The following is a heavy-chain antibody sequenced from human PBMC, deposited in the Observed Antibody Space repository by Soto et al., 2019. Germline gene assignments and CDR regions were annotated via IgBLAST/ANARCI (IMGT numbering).Heavy chain of an antibody. CDR3: TRYLFHYPVDYGMDV. Sequence: GGSLRLSCAASGFTFSGFEMQWVRQASGKGLEWVGRMRSKANSYATAYGASVKGRFTVSRDDSKNTVYLQMNSLQTEDTAIYYCTRYLFHYPVDYGMDVWGQGTTVTGAS. CDR1: GFTFSGFE. V-gene: IGHV3-73*01. CDR2: MRSKANSYAT. J-gene: IGHJ6*02. D-gene: IGHD5-12*01.